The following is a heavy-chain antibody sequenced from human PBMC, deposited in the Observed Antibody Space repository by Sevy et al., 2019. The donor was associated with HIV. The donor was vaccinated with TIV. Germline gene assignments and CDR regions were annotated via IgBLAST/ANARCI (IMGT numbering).Heavy chain of an antibody. CDR1: GLTLSYAW. CDR2: IKSESDGGTT. V-gene: IGHV3-15*07. CDR3: TARNFDF. J-gene: IGHJ4*02. Sequence: GGSLRLSCAASGLTLSYAWMNWVRQAPGKRLEWVGHIKSESDGGTTDFATPVKGRFIISRDDSKNTLYLQMNSLKTGDTALYYCTARNFDFWGRGTLVTVSS.